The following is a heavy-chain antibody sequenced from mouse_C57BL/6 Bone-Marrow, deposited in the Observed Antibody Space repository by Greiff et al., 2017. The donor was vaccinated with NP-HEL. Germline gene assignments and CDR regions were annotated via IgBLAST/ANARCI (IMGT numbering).Heavy chain of an antibody. D-gene: IGHD1-1*01. CDR1: GYTFTSYW. Sequence: QVQLQQPGAELVKPGASVKLSCKASGYTFTSYWMHWVKQRPGQGLEWIGMIHPNSGSTNYNEKFKSKATLTVDKSSSTAYMQLSSLTSEDSAVYYCARSPYYGSRFDYWGQGTTLTVSS. V-gene: IGHV1-64*01. J-gene: IGHJ2*01. CDR2: IHPNSGST. CDR3: ARSPYYGSRFDY.